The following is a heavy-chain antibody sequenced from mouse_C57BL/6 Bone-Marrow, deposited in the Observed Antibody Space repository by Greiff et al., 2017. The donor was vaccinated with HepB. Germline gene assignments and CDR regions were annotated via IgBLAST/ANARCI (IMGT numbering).Heavy chain of an antibody. CDR3: ARRGIYYDYFYAMDY. J-gene: IGHJ4*01. V-gene: IGHV1-82*01. D-gene: IGHD2-4*01. CDR1: GYAFSSSW. Sequence: QVQLQQSGPELVKPGASVKISCKASGYAFSSSWMNWVKQRPGKGLEWIGRIYPGDGDTNYNGKFKGKATRTADKSSSTAYMQLSSLTSEESAVYFCARRGIYYDYFYAMDYWGQGTSVTVSS. CDR2: IYPGDGDT.